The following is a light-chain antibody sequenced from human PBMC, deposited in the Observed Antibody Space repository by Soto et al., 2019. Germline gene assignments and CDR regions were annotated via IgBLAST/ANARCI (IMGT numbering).Light chain of an antibody. CDR2: DAS. Sequence: EIVMTQSPATLSVSPGERATLSCRASQSVGGNLAWYQQRPGQAPRLLIFDASTRATGIPARFSGSGSGTEFTLSISSLQSEDFAVYYCQQSNDWRSITFGKGTRLEIK. CDR3: QQSNDWRSIT. CDR1: QSVGGN. V-gene: IGKV3-15*01. J-gene: IGKJ5*01.